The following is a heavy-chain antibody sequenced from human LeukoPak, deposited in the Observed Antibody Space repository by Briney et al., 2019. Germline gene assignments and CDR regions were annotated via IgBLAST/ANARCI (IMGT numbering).Heavy chain of an antibody. CDR2: ISSSSSYI. CDR1: GFTFSSYS. Sequence: GGSLRLSCAASGFTFSSYSMNWVRQAPGKGLEWVSSISSSSSYIYNADSVKGRFTISRDNAKNSLYLQMNSLRAEDTAVYYCARGYDSSGFDYYYYYMDVWGKGTTVTVSS. J-gene: IGHJ6*03. V-gene: IGHV3-21*01. D-gene: IGHD3-22*01. CDR3: ARGYDSSGFDYYYYYMDV.